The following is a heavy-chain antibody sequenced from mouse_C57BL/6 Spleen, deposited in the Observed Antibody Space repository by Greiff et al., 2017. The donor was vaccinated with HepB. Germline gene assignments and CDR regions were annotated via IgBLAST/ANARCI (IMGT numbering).Heavy chain of an antibody. CDR3: GREGVMPAQVPFAY. CDR2: ILPGSGST. J-gene: IGHJ3*01. D-gene: IGHD3-2*02. V-gene: IGHV1-9*01. CDR1: GYTFTGYW. Sequence: VQLQQSGAELMKPGASVKLSCKATGYTFTGYWIEWVKQRPGHGLEWIGEILPGSGSTNYNEKFKGKATFTADTSSNTAYMQLSSLTTEDSAIYYCGREGVMPAQVPFAYWGQGTLVTVSA.